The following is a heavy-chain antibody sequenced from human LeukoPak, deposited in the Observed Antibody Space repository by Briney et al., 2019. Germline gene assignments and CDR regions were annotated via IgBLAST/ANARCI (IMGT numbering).Heavy chain of an antibody. D-gene: IGHD3-10*01. CDR1: GGSISSYY. CDR3: ARAMVRGVNRYFDY. Sequence: KPSETLSLTCTVSGGSISSYYWSWIRQPAGKGLEWIGRIYTSGSTNYNPSLKSRVTMSVDTSKNQFSLKLSSVTAADTAVYYSARAMVRGVNRYFDYWGQGTLVTVSS. CDR2: IYTSGST. V-gene: IGHV4-4*07. J-gene: IGHJ4*02.